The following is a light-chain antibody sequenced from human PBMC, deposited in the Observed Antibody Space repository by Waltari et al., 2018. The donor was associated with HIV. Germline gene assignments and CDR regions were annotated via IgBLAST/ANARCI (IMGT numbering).Light chain of an antibody. Sequence: HSALTQPASVSGSPGQSITISCTGPPSDFDTFHFVSWSQQSPGKAPNLIIFEVYFRPSGVSQRFSGSKSGDTASLTISALRAEDEADYFCSSYSARGFVAFGGGTKVTVL. CDR2: EVY. CDR3: SSYSARGFVA. V-gene: IGLV2-14*01. CDR1: PSDFDTFHF. J-gene: IGLJ3*02.